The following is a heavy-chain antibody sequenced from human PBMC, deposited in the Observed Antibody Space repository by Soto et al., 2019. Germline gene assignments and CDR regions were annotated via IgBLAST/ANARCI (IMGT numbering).Heavy chain of an antibody. CDR3: AREEDRQQLGGNYYDGIDV. Sequence: VQLVQSGAEVKKPGSSVTVSCKASGGTFGNSAISWVRQAPGQGLEWLGGIIPIFPTTDYAQKFQGRVTLTAAESSSRACRELTSLRSEDTGVYCCAREEDRQQLGGNYYDGIDVWGPAPGVTVSS. CDR2: IIPIFPTT. J-gene: IGHJ6*02. CDR1: GGTFGNSA. D-gene: IGHD3-3*02. V-gene: IGHV1-69*12.